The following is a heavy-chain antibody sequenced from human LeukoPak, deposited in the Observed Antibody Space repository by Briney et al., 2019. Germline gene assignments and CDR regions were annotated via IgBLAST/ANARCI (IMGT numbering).Heavy chain of an antibody. Sequence: SVKVSCKASGGTFSSYAISWVRQAPGQGLEWMGGIIPIFGTANYAQKFQGRVTITADKSTSTAYMELSSLRSEDTAVYYCASSGAPDYDFWSGYYKRYDRFNMDVWGKGTTVTVSS. J-gene: IGHJ6*03. CDR2: IIPIFGTA. V-gene: IGHV1-69*06. CDR3: ASSGAPDYDFWSGYYKRYDRFNMDV. D-gene: IGHD3-3*01. CDR1: GGTFSSYA.